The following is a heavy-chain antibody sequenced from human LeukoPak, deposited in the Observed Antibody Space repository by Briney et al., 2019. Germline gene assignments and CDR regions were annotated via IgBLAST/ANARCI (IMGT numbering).Heavy chain of an antibody. D-gene: IGHD5-18*01. V-gene: IGHV3-7*01. CDR3: ARLRYGGFDP. J-gene: IGHJ5*02. CDR1: GFTFTSYC. Sequence: GGSLRLSCAASGFTFTSYCMSWVCQAPGKGLEWVANIKYERSEKYYVDSVKGRFTISRDNAKNTLYLQMNSLRAEDTAVYYCARLRYGGFDPWGQGTLVTVSS. CDR2: IKYERSEK.